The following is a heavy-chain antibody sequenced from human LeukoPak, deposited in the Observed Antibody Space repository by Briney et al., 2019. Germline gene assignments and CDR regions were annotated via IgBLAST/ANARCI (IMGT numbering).Heavy chain of an antibody. V-gene: IGHV3-7*04. CDR3: ARGWNWGLDC. CDR1: GFTFSDQC. D-gene: IGHD7-27*01. J-gene: IGHJ4*02. CDR2: IKKDGSEN. Sequence: PGVSLRLSCAASGFTFSDQCMSRVRQAPGKTREGVSNIKKDGSENNYVDSVKGRFNTSRDNAKNSLYLQMNSLRAEDRAVYYCARGWNWGLDCWGQGTLVTVYS.